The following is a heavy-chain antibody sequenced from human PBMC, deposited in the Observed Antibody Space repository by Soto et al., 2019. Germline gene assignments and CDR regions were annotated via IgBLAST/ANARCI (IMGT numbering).Heavy chain of an antibody. J-gene: IGHJ4*02. CDR2: IYHTEST. CDR3: ARYDFGTFDY. D-gene: IGHD4-17*01. V-gene: IGHV4-4*02. CDR1: GDSISSGFW. Sequence: SETLSLTCAVSGDSISSGFWWSWVRQPPGKGLEWIGEIYHTESTVYNPSLKSRVTISVDKSKNQFSLNLDSVTAADTAVYYCARYDFGTFDYWGRGILVTVSS.